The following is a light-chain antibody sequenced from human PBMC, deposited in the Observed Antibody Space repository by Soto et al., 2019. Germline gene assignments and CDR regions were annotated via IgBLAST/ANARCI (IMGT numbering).Light chain of an antibody. J-gene: IGLJ2*01. CDR1: SSDVGSYNL. V-gene: IGLV2-23*02. Sequence: QSALTQPASVSGSPGQSITISCTGTSSDVGSYNLVSWYQQHPGQAPKLMIYEVSKRPSGVSNRFSGSKSGNTASLTISGLHAEDEADYYCCSYVGSSSVVFGGGTKLTVL. CDR3: CSYVGSSSVV. CDR2: EVS.